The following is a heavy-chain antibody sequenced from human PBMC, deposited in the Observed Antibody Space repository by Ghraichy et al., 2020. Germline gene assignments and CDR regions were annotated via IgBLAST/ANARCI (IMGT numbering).Heavy chain of an antibody. Sequence: GESLNISCKASGYTFTSYYMHWVRQAPGQGLEWMGIINPSGGSTTYAQKFQGRVTMTRDTSTSTVYMDLSSLRSEDTAVYYCARGGDIVVVPTAIPPLHYYFYGMDVWGQGTPVTVSS. V-gene: IGHV1-46*01. CDR2: INPSGGST. J-gene: IGHJ6*02. D-gene: IGHD2-2*01. CDR1: GYTFTSYY. CDR3: ARGGDIVVVPTAIPPLHYYFYGMDV.